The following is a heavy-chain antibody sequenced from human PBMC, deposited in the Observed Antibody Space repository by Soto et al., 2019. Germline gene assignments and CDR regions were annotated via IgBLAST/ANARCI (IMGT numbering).Heavy chain of an antibody. CDR1: GFTFSDFW. CDR2: IKEGGGDE. CDR3: AGSWFRLRDFDY. J-gene: IGHJ4*02. Sequence: EVQLVESGGGLVQLGVSLRLSCAASGFTFSDFWMNWVRQAPGKGLEWVAKIKEGGGDEHYAHSVKGPFTIARDNARNSLYLQMNGLRAEDTAVYYCAGSWFRLRDFDYWGQGILVTVSS. V-gene: IGHV3-7*01. D-gene: IGHD3-22*01.